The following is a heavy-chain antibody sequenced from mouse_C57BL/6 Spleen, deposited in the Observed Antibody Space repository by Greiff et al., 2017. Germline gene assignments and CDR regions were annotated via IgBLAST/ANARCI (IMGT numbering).Heavy chain of an antibody. CDR2: IYPGSGYT. J-gene: IGHJ3*01. Sequence: VQLQQSGAELAKPGASVKLSCKASGYTFTSYWMHWVKQRPGQGLEWIGYIYPGSGYTKYNQKFKDKATLTADKSSSTAYMQLSSLTYEDSAVYYCARELTAVDAMDYWGQGTLVTVSA. CDR3: ARELTAVDAMDY. D-gene: IGHD6-1*01. CDR1: GYTFTSYW. V-gene: IGHV1-7*01.